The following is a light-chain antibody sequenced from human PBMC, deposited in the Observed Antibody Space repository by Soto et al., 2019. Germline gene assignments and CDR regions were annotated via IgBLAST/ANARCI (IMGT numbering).Light chain of an antibody. CDR1: SSDVGGYNY. CDR2: EVS. J-gene: IGLJ1*01. Sequence: ALTQPASVSWSPGQSISISCTVTSSDVGGYNYVSWYQQHPGKAPKLIIYEVSNRPSGVSNRFSGSKSGNTASLTISGLQAENDTDYYCTSYTSSNTYVFGTGTKVTVL. V-gene: IGLV2-14*01. CDR3: TSYTSSNTYV.